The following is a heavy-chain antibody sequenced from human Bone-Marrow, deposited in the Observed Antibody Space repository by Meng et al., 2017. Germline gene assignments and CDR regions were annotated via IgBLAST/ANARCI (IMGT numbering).Heavy chain of an antibody. D-gene: IGHD4-23*01. J-gene: IGHJ5*02. CDR1: GYTFTNYG. CDR2: ISAYNGNT. V-gene: IGHV1-18*01. CDR3: ARVPIVGPTVVTPFHWFDP. Sequence: ASVKVSCKASGYTFTNYGISWVRQAPGQGLEWMGWISAYNGNTNYAQKLQGRVTMTTDTSTSTAYMELRSLRSDDTAVYYCARVPIVGPTVVTPFHWFDPWGQGTLVTVSS.